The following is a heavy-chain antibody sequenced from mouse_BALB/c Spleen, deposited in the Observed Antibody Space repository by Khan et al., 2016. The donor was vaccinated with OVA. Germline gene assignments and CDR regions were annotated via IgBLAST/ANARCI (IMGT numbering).Heavy chain of an antibody. CDR1: GYTFTSYD. Sequence: QVQLQQSGAELVKPGASVKLSCKASGYTFTSYDINWVRQRPEQGLECIGWIFPGDDSTTYNEKFKGKATLTTDKSSSTAYMQLSRLTSEDSTVYFCARHYYSGNLYWYFDVWGAGTTVTVSS. CDR3: ARHYYSGNLYWYFDV. D-gene: IGHD1-1*02. V-gene: IGHV1-85*01. CDR2: IFPGDDST. J-gene: IGHJ1*01.